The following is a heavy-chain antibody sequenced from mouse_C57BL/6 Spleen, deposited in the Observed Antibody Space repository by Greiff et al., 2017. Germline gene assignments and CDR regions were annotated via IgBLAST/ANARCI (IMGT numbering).Heavy chain of an antibody. CDR2: IYPGSGNT. D-gene: IGHD2-1*01. V-gene: IGHV1-76*01. CDR1: GYTFTDYY. Sequence: QVQLQQSGAELVRPGASVKLSCKASGYTFTDYYINWVKQRPGQGLEWIARIYPGSGNTYYNEKFKGKATLTAEKSSSTAYMQLSSLTSEDSAVYFCAREEEGYYGLYYAMDYWGQGTSVTVSS. CDR3: AREEEGYYGLYYAMDY. J-gene: IGHJ4*01.